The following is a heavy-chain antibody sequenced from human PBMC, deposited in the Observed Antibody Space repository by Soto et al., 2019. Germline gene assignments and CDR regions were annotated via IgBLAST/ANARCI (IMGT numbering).Heavy chain of an antibody. CDR3: AKGDNLGPKTGYAFDP. D-gene: IGHD5-12*01. CDR2: TYFRSKWYN. Sequence: SQTLSLTCAISGDSVSSNPASWNWIRQSPSRGLEWLGGTYFRSKWYNDYAVSVKSRIIINPDTSNNQFSLQLNSVTPEDTAVYFCAKGDNLGPKTGYAFDPWGQGIMVTVSS. CDR1: GDSVSSNPAS. J-gene: IGHJ5*02. V-gene: IGHV6-1*01.